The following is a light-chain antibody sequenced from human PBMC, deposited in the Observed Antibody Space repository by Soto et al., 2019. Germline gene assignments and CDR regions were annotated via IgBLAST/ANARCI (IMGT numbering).Light chain of an antibody. Sequence: IQMTQSPSTLSASVGDRVTITCRASQSISSWLAWYQQKPGKAPRLLIYKASTLQSGVPSRFSGSGSGTEFTLTISSLQPDDFATYYCQQYGSYSYTFGQGTKVEMK. CDR2: KAS. J-gene: IGKJ2*01. CDR1: QSISSW. V-gene: IGKV1-5*03. CDR3: QQYGSYSYT.